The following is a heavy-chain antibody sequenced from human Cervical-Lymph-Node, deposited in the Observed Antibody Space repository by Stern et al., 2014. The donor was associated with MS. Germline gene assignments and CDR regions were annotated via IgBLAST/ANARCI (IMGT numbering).Heavy chain of an antibody. Sequence: QVTLQESGPGLVKPSETLSLMCTVSGVSISTYYWNWIRQTPERGLPWIGYDYYTATTNYSPTLNGRVTISLGTSKKEFSLKLDSVTAADTAVYYCARGGIALAFNWFDLWGQGTPVTVSS. J-gene: IGHJ5*02. CDR3: ARGGIALAFNWFDL. CDR2: DYYTATT. D-gene: IGHD6-19*01. V-gene: IGHV4-59*01. CDR1: GVSISTYY.